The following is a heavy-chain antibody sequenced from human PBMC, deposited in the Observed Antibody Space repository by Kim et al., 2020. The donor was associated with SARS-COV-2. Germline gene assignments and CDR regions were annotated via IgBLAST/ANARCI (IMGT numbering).Heavy chain of an antibody. CDR2: ISSNGAGT. D-gene: IGHD2-21*01. Sequence: GGSLRLSCATSGFTFTTYGMNWVRQAPGKGLEWVSTISSNGAGTNYADSVKGRFIISRDNSKNTLYLQMNSLRAEDTAIYYCSTHKPKAPGAWWGQGTLVTVSS. CDR1: GFTFTTYG. J-gene: IGHJ4*02. V-gene: IGHV3-23*01. CDR3: STHKPKAPGAW.